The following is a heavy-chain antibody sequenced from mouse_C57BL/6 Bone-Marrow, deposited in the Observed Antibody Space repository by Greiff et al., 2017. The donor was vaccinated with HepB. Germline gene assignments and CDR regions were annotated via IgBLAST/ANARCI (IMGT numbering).Heavy chain of an antibody. CDR3: TSYYYGSRFAY. CDR2: IDPENGDT. CDR1: GYTFTSYW. Sequence: VQLQQPGAELVKPGASVKVSCKASGYTFTSYWMHWVKQRPEQGLEWIGWIDPENGDTEYASKFQGKATITADTSSNTAYLQLSSLTSEDTAVYYCTSYYYGSRFAYWGQGTLVTVSA. V-gene: IGHV14-4*01. J-gene: IGHJ3*01. D-gene: IGHD1-1*01.